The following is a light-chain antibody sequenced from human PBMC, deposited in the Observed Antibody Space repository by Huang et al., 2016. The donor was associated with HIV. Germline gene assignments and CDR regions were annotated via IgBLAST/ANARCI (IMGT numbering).Light chain of an antibody. CDR2: GAS. Sequence: DIVLTQSPSTLSLSPGDRAALSCRASQNIINNFLAWYQQVSGQAPRLLIYGASSRAIGIPDRFSGSGSGTDFTLTISRLESRDSAVYYCQQYLTPPLTFGGGTNVEI. CDR1: QNIINNF. J-gene: IGKJ4*01. CDR3: QQYLTPPLT. V-gene: IGKV3-20*01.